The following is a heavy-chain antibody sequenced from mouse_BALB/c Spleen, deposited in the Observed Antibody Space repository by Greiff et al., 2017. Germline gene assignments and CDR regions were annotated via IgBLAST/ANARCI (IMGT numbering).Heavy chain of an antibody. Sequence: QVQLKESGPGLVAPSQSLSITCTVSGFSLTSYGVHWVRQPPGKGLEWLGVIWAGGSTNYNSALMSRLSISKDNSKSQVFLKMNSLQTDDTAMYYCARGTARATDFDYWGQGTTLTVSS. CDR2: IWAGGST. J-gene: IGHJ2*01. CDR1: GFSLTSYG. V-gene: IGHV2-9*02. D-gene: IGHD3-2*01. CDR3: ARGTARATDFDY.